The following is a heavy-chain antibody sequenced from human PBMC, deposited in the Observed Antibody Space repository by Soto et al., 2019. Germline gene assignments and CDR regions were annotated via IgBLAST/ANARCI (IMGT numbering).Heavy chain of an antibody. J-gene: IGHJ4*02. CDR1: GGSISNYY. V-gene: IGHV4-59*01. CDR2: IYYSGST. CDR3: ARASTSYYFDS. Sequence: QVQLQESGPGLVKPSETLSLTCTVSGGSISNYYWNWIRQPPGKGLESIGFIYYSGSTNYNPSLKSXXTXSXDTSKNQFSLKLNSVTAADTAVYYCARASTSYYFDSWGQGTLVTVSS. D-gene: IGHD1-1*01.